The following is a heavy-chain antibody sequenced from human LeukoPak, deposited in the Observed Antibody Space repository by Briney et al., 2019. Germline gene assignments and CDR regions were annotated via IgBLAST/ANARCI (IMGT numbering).Heavy chain of an antibody. CDR1: GGTFSSYA. CDR3: ARENGDIVVVVAASSWFDP. V-gene: IGHV1-69*05. Sequence: SVKVSCKASGGTFSSYAISWVRQAPGQGLEWMGRIIPIFGTANYAQKFQGRVTITTDESTSTAYMELSSLRSEDTAAYYCARENGDIVVVVAASSWFDPWGQGTLVTVSS. J-gene: IGHJ5*02. D-gene: IGHD2-15*01. CDR2: IIPIFGTA.